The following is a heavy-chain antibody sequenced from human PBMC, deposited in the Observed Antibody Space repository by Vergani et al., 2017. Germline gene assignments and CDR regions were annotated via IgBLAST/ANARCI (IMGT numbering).Heavy chain of an antibody. CDR1: GGSISSDSHY. V-gene: IGHV4-61*02. D-gene: IGHD2-2*02. J-gene: IGHJ4*02. CDR2: IHTGGST. Sequence: QVQLQESGPGLVKPSQTLSLTCTVSGGSISSDSHYWSWIRQPAGKGPEWIGHIHTGGSTDLNPSFKSRVSISVDTSKSQFSLKLNSVTVADTAVYYCATIGYRRWGYYFDYWGQGILVTVSS. CDR3: ATIGYRRWGYYFDY.